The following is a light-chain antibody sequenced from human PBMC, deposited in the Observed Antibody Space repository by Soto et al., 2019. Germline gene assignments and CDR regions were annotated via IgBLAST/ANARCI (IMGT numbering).Light chain of an antibody. J-gene: IGKJ4*01. CDR1: QSVGNF. CDR3: QQYGNWPLT. CDR2: DTS. V-gene: IGKV3-11*01. Sequence: EIVLTQSPGTVSLSPGERASLSCRASQSVGNFLVWYQQKPGQAPSLLIYDTSNRATGIPARFSGSGSGTDFTLTISSLEPEDFAIYYCQQYGNWPLTFGGGTKVEIK.